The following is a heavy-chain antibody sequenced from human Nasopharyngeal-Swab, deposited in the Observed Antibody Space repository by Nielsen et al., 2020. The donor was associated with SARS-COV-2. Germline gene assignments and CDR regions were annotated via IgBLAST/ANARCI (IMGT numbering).Heavy chain of an antibody. D-gene: IGHD5-24*01. CDR2: INHNERT. J-gene: IGHJ6*02. Sequence: ESLKISCAASGFTFSSYEMNWVRQAPGKGLEWIGEINHNERTNYNPSLKSRIAMLVDTSNNQVSLKVSSVSAGDTAVYYCARAGRVGDAYTGLDVWGQGTTVTVSS. V-gene: IGHV4-34*01. CDR1: GFTFSSYE. CDR3: ARAGRVGDAYTGLDV.